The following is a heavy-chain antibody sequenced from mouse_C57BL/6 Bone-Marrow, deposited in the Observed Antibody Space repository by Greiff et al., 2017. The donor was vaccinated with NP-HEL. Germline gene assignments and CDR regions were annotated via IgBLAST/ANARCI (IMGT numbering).Heavy chain of an antibody. J-gene: IGHJ1*03. CDR2: IWSGGST. V-gene: IGHV2-2*01. D-gene: IGHD2-4*01. CDR3: ANYHDYDWYFDV. Sequence: QVHVKQSGPGLVQPSQSLSITCTVSGFSLTSYGVHWVRQSPGKGLEWLGVIWSGGSTDYNAAFISRLSISKDNSKSQVFFKMNSLQADDTAIYYCANYHDYDWYFDVWGTGTTVTVSS. CDR1: GFSLTSYG.